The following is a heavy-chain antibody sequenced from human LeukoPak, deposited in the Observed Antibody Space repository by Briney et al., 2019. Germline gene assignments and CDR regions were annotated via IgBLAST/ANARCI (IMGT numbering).Heavy chain of an antibody. J-gene: IGHJ4*02. CDR1: GFTFSSYA. CDR2: FSVSGGST. Sequence: GGSLRLSCTASGFTFSSYAISWVRQPPRKGLECVSGFSVSGGSTYYADSVKGRFTISRDNSKNTLYLQTNSLRAEDTAVYYCAKRVGAIPGFDYWGQGTLVTVSS. D-gene: IGHD1-26*01. CDR3: AKRVGAIPGFDY. V-gene: IGHV3-23*01.